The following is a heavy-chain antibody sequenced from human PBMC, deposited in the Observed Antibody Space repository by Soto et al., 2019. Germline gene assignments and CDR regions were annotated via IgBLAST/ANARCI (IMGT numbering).Heavy chain of an antibody. J-gene: IGHJ5*02. D-gene: IGHD3-3*01. CDR1: GGSISSSSYY. CDR3: ASMGEFWSGPGELGP. CDR2: VYYNGFT. Sequence: QLQLRESGPGLVKPSETLSLTCTVSGGSISSSSYYWAWNRQSPGKGLEWIGSVYYNGFTYYNPALTSGVTICVDTVRNQYSLKLTSVTAADTVVYYFASMGEFWSGPGELGPWGKGTLVSVSS. V-gene: IGHV4-39*01.